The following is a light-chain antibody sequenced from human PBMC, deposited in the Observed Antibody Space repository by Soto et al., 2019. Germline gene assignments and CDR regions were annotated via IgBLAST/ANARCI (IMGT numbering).Light chain of an antibody. Sequence: QSALTQPPSASGSPGQPVTISCTGTSSDVGGYYYVSWYQQHPGKAPKLMIYEVSKRPSGVPDRFSGSNSGDTASLTVSGLQAEDEADYYCSSYAGSNNLIFGGGTKLTVL. CDR3: SSYAGSNNLI. CDR1: SSDVGGYYY. CDR2: EVS. V-gene: IGLV2-8*01. J-gene: IGLJ2*01.